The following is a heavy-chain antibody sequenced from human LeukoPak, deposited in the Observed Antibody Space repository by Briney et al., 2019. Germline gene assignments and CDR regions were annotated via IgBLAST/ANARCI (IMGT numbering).Heavy chain of an antibody. Sequence: SETLSLTCTVSGGSISSGGYSWSWLRQPPGKGLEWIGYIYHSGSTYYNPSLKSRVTISVDRSKNQFSLKLSSVTAADTAVYYCARDSKDAFDIWGQGTMVTVSS. CDR3: ARDSKDAFDI. V-gene: IGHV4-30-2*01. J-gene: IGHJ3*02. CDR1: GGSISSGGYS. CDR2: IYHSGST.